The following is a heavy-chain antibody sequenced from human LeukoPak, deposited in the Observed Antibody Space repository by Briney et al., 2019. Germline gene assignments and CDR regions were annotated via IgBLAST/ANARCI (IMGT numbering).Heavy chain of an antibody. D-gene: IGHD6-13*01. V-gene: IGHV4-34*01. J-gene: IGHJ4*02. Sequence: PSETLSLTCAVYGGSFSGYYWSWIRQPPGKGLEWIGEINHSGSTNYNPSLKSRVTISVDTSKNQFSLKLSSVTAADTAVYYCARDHFSSSLDYWGQGTLVTVSS. CDR1: GGSFSGYY. CDR2: INHSGST. CDR3: ARDHFSSSLDY.